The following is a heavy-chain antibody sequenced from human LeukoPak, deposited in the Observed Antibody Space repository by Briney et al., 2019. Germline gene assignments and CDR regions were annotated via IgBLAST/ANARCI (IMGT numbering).Heavy chain of an antibody. V-gene: IGHV3-33*01. Sequence: PGRSLRLSCAASGFTFSSYGMHWVRQAPGKGLEWVAVIWYDGSNNYYADSVKGRFTISRDNSKNTLYLQMNSLRAEDTAVYYCASAVVVTARPYYFDYWGQGTLVTVSS. J-gene: IGHJ4*02. CDR2: IWYDGSNN. CDR1: GFTFSSYG. D-gene: IGHD2-21*02. CDR3: ASAVVVTARPYYFDY.